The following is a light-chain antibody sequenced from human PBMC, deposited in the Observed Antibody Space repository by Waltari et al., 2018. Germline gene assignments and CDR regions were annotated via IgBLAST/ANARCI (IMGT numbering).Light chain of an antibody. CDR1: SSTIGAGYD. CDR3: QSYDSSLSGVL. J-gene: IGLJ2*01. CDR2: GNS. Sequence: QSVLTQPPSVSGAPGQRVTISCTGSSSTIGAGYDVHWYQQLPGTVPKLLIYGNSNRPSGVPDRFSGSRSGTSASLAITGLQAEDEADYYYQSYDSSLSGVLFGGGTKLTVL. V-gene: IGLV1-40*01.